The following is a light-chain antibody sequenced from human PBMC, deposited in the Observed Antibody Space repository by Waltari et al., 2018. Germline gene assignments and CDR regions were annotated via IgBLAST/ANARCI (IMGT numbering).Light chain of an antibody. Sequence: QSALTQPASVSGSPGQSITISCTGTTRDLGDHTNAPWYQQHPGKAPKVMIYDVSNRPSGVSSRFSGSKSGNTASLTISGLQAEDDADYYCSSYTSINTLAVVFGGGTRLTVL. J-gene: IGLJ2*01. CDR1: TRDLGDHTN. V-gene: IGLV2-14*03. CDR2: DVS. CDR3: SSYTSINTLAVV.